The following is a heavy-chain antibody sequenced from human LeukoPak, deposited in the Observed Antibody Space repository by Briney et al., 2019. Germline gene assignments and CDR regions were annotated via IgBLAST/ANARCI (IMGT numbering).Heavy chain of an antibody. CDR1: GYSISSGYY. D-gene: IGHD3-22*01. J-gene: IGHJ4*02. Sequence: KPSETLSLTCTVSGYSISSGYYWGWIRQPPGKGLEWIGSIYYSGSTYYNPSLKSRVTISVDTSKNQFSLKLSSVTAADTAVYYCARDRAMDYDSSGYYPYWGQGTLVTVSS. V-gene: IGHV4-38-2*02. CDR3: ARDRAMDYDSSGYYPY. CDR2: IYYSGST.